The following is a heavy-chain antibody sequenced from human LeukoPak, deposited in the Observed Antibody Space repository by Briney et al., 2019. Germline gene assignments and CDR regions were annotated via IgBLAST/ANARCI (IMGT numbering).Heavy chain of an antibody. CDR1: GYTFTSYY. D-gene: IGHD3-16*01. J-gene: IGHJ5*02. Sequence: GASVKVSCKASGYTFTSYYMHLLRQAPGQGLEWMGILNPSVGTTTYAQKFQGRVSMTRDTSISTAYMELSRLRSDDTAVYYCARRVIITFGGGPNNWFDTWGQGTLVTVSS. CDR3: ARRVIITFGGGPNNWFDT. CDR2: LNPSVGTT. V-gene: IGHV1-2*02.